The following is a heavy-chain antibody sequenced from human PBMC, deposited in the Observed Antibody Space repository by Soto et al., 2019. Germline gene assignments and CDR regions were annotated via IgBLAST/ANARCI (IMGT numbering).Heavy chain of an antibody. J-gene: IGHJ6*02. CDR3: ARGDRGGSGSPASYYYSGLDV. Sequence: DVQLLESGGHLVQPGGSLRLSCAASGFTFSSYAMSWVRQAPGKGLEWVSSVSAGGDMTYYSDSVKGRFTISRDNSNNVLFLQMNSLRIEDTARYYRARGDRGGSGSPASYYYSGLDVWGQGTTVTVS. CDR1: GFTFSSYA. CDR2: VSAGGDMT. V-gene: IGHV3-23*01. D-gene: IGHD3-10*01.